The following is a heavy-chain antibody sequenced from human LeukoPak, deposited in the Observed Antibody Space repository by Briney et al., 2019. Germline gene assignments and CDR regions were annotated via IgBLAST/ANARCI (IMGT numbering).Heavy chain of an antibody. CDR1: GFTFSSYG. Sequence: AGRSLRLSCAASGFTFSSYGMHWVRQAPGKGLEWVAVISYDGSNKYYADSVKGRFTISRDNSKNTLYLQMNSLRAEDTALYYCAKGGYCSSTICYTIGGPIDYWGQGTLVTVSS. CDR2: ISYDGSNK. D-gene: IGHD2-2*01. CDR3: AKGGYCSSTICYTIGGPIDY. V-gene: IGHV3-30*18. J-gene: IGHJ4*02.